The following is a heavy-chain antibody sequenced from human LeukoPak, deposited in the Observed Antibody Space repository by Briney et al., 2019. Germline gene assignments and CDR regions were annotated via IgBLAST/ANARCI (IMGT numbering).Heavy chain of an antibody. J-gene: IGHJ4*02. CDR2: IYNSGST. V-gene: IGHV4-59*08. D-gene: IGHD3-16*01. Sequence: SETLSLTCTVSGVSISSYYWSWLRQPPGRGLEWIGYIYNSGSTNSNPSLQSRAAISLDASKNQFSLKLTSVTAADTAVYYCARLRDLYNVFDLWGQGTLVTISS. CDR1: GVSISSYY. CDR3: ARLRDLYNVFDL.